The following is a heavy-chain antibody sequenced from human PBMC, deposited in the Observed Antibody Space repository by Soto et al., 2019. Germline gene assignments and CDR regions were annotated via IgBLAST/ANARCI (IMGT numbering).Heavy chain of an antibody. CDR1: GGSISSYY. Sequence: ETLSLTCTVSGGSISSYYWSWIRQPPGKGLEWIGYIYYSGSTNYNPSLKSRVTISVDTSKNQFSLKPSSVTAADTAVYYCASHMVRRAPFDYWGQGTLVTVSS. D-gene: IGHD3-10*01. J-gene: IGHJ4*02. CDR2: IYYSGST. CDR3: ASHMVRRAPFDY. V-gene: IGHV4-59*01.